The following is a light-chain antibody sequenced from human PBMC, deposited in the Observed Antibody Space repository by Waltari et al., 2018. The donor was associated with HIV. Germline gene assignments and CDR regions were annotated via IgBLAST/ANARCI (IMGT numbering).Light chain of an antibody. CDR2: RDK. J-gene: IGLJ3*02. CDR3: QSADSTGTYWV. V-gene: IGLV3-25*03. Sequence: SYELTQPPSASVSPGQTARISCSGDALPTQYVFWYQQRPGPAPVMVIYRDKERPSGIPDRFSGSSAGTTVTLTISGVQAEDEADYYCQSADSTGTYWVFGGGTKLTVL. CDR1: ALPTQY.